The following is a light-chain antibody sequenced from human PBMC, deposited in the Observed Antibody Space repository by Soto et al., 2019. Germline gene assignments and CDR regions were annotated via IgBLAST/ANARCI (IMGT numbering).Light chain of an antibody. CDR2: KAS. CDR1: QSISSW. V-gene: IGKV1-5*03. J-gene: IGKJ1*01. Sequence: DIQMTQSPSTLSASVGDRVTITCRASQSISSWLAWYQLKPGKAPKLLIYKASSLESGVPSRFSGSGSGTEFTLSISSLQPDDFATYYCQRYNSYPSTFGQGTKLEIK. CDR3: QRYNSYPST.